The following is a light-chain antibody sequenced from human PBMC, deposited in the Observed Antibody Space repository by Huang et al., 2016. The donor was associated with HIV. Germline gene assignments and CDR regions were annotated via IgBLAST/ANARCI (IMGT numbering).Light chain of an antibody. CDR2: DAA. CDR3: HQHSSWPGT. J-gene: IGKJ1*01. V-gene: IGKV3-11*01. CDR1: QSVGSY. Sequence: DIVLTQSPATLSLSPGERATLSCRAGQSVGSYLAWYQQTPGQAPRLLVSDAAHRATGIPGRFSGSGSGTDFTLTISSLEPEDFAVYYCHQHSSWPGTFGQGTRVEIK.